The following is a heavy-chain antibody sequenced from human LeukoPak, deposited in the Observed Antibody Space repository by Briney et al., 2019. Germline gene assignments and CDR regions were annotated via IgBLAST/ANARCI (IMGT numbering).Heavy chain of an antibody. CDR2: ISAYNGNT. D-gene: IGHD3-22*01. CDR1: GYTFTSYG. CDR3: ARVHSSGYYYNDY. J-gene: IGHJ4*02. Sequence: ASVKVSCKASGYTFTSYGISWVRQAPGRGLEWMGWISAYNGNTNYAQKLQGRVTMTTDTSTSTAYMELSRLRSDDTAVYYCARVHSSGYYYNDYWGQGTLVTVSS. V-gene: IGHV1-18*01.